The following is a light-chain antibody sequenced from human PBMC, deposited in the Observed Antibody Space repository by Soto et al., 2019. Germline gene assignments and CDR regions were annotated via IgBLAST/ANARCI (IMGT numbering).Light chain of an antibody. Sequence: ESVLTQPPRTLSFSPGETATPSSTSSQSVSSSYLAWYQQKPGQDPRLLIYAEYSRAAGIKDRFSGSGSETDFTLTIRRLEPEDFAVYFCQQCGHSHWTLGQGTQVDLK. V-gene: IGKV3-20*01. J-gene: IGKJ1*01. CDR3: QQCGHSHWT. CDR2: AEY. CDR1: QSVSSSY.